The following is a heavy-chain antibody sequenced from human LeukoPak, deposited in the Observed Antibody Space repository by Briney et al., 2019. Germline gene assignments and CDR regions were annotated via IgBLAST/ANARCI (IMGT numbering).Heavy chain of an antibody. V-gene: IGHV4-31*03. Sequence: SQTLSLTCTVSGGSISSGGYYWSWIRQHPGKGLEWIGYIYYSGSTYYNPSLKSRVTISVDTSKNHFSLKLSSVTAADTAVYYCAGRRYCGGDCLFDYWGQGTLVTVSS. D-gene: IGHD2-21*02. CDR3: AGRRYCGGDCLFDY. CDR1: GGSISSGGYY. CDR2: IYYSGST. J-gene: IGHJ4*02.